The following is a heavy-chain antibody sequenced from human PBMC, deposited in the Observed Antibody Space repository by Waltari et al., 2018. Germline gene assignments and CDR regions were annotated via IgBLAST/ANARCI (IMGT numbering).Heavy chain of an antibody. V-gene: IGHV3-23*04. CDR2: ISGYGSST. Sequence: EVQLVESGGTLVQPGGSLRLSCAASGFTFRNFAMRWVRQAPGKGLEWVSAISGYGSSTFYADSVKGRFIISRDNSKNTLFLQMNSLRAEDTAVYYCAKVPGGYPDYYYMDVWGKGTTVTVSS. CDR3: AKVPGGYPDYYYMDV. CDR1: GFTFRNFA. J-gene: IGHJ6*03. D-gene: IGHD1-26*01.